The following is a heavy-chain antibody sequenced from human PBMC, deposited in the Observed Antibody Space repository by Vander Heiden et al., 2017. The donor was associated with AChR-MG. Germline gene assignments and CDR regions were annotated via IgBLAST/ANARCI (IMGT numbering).Heavy chain of an antibody. D-gene: IGHD3-3*01. CDR3: ASALKIFPDY. CDR2: IWYDGSNK. J-gene: IGHJ4*02. CDR1: GFSFSSYG. V-gene: IGHV3-33*01. Sequence: QVQLVESGGGVVQPGRSLRLSCAASGFSFSSYGLHWVRQAPGKGLEWVAVIWYDGSNKYYADSVKGRFTISRDNSKNTLYLQMNSLRAEDTAVYYCASALKIFPDYWGQGTLVTVSS.